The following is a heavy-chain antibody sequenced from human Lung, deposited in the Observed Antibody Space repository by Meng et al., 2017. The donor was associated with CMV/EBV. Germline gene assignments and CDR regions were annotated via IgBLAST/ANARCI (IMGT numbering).Heavy chain of an antibody. CDR3: ARGRGNQPLFDF. Sequence: QAQLVQSGGEVKKPGSSVKVACKTSGGSFSTYTFSWVRQAPGQGLEWMGGLIPVLNKAKSAPRFQDRVTFTADETTTTAYMELSSLTFEGTAVYFCARGRGNQPLFDFWGQGTLVTVSS. V-gene: IGHV1-69*10. CDR1: GGSFSTYT. D-gene: IGHD2/OR15-2a*01. CDR2: LIPVLNKA. J-gene: IGHJ4*02.